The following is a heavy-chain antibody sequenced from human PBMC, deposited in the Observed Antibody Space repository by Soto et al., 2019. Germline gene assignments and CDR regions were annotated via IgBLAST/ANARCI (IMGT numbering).Heavy chain of an antibody. CDR1: GGSISSYY. CDR2: IYYSGST. V-gene: IGHV4-59*01. CDR3: ARDGSSGYYFDY. D-gene: IGHD3-22*01. Sequence: NPSETLSLTCTVSGGSISSYYWSWIRQPPGKGLEWIGYIYYSGSTNYNPSLKSRVTISVDTSKNQFSLKLSSVTAADTAVYYCARDGSSGYYFDYWGQGTLVTVSS. J-gene: IGHJ4*02.